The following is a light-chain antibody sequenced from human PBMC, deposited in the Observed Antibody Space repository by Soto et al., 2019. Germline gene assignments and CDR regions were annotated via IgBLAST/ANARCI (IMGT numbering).Light chain of an antibody. J-gene: IGLJ1*01. CDR2: DVT. CDR1: SSDVGGYNS. Sequence: QSVLTQPASVSGSPGQSITISCTGTSSDVGGYNSVSWYQQHPGKAPKLMIYDVTNRPSGVSNRFSRSKSGNTASLTISGLQAEDEADYYCSSYTSTTTLEVFGTGTKVTVL. V-gene: IGLV2-14*01. CDR3: SSYTSTTTLEV.